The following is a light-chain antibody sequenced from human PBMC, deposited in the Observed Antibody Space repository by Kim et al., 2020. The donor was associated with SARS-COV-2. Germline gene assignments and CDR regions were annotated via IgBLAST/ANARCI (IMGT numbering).Light chain of an antibody. CDR1: QSVSSS. J-gene: IGKJ4*01. CDR2: DAS. Sequence: LSPGERATLSCRASQSVSSSLAWYQQKSGQAPRLLIYDASNRATGIPARFSGSGSGTDFTLTISSLEPEDFAVYYCQQRSNWPLTFGGGTKVDIK. V-gene: IGKV3-11*01. CDR3: QQRSNWPLT.